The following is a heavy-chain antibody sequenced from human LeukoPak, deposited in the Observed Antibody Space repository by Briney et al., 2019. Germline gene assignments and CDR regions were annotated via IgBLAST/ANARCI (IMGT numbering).Heavy chain of an antibody. J-gene: IGHJ4*02. D-gene: IGHD3-22*01. CDR3: AREYYYDSSGYLRSYGY. CDR2: ISAYNGNT. V-gene: IGHV1-18*01. CDR1: GYTFTSYG. Sequence: AASVKVSCTASGYTFTSYGISWVRQAPGQGLEWMGWISAYNGNTNYAQKLQGRVTMTTDTSTSTAYMELRSLRSDDTAVYYCAREYYYDSSGYLRSYGYWGQGTLVTVSS.